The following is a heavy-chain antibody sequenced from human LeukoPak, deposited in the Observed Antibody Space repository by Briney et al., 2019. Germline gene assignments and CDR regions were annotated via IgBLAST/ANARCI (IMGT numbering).Heavy chain of an antibody. Sequence: GGSLRLSCAASGFTFTDYRMHWVRQVPGKGLLWVSRISTVGTTTTSADSVKGRFTISRDNANNKVYQQMNSLRVDETAFYYCVRVVGGTEWWVPGSLVTVSS. J-gene: IGHJ4*02. CDR2: ISTVGTTT. CDR1: GFTFTDYR. V-gene: IGHV3-74*03. D-gene: IGHD4-23*01. CDR3: VRVVGGTEW.